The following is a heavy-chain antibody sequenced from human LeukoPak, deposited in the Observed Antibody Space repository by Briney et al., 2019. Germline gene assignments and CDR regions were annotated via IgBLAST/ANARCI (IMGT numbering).Heavy chain of an antibody. CDR1: GGYTSSYY. J-gene: IGHJ5*02. Sequence: PSETLSLTCSLSGGYTSSYYWSWIRQPPGKRLEWIGNVYYTGSTNYNPSLKSRVSISVNTTSNQFSLRLTSVTAADTAVYYCARRIAAAGRFDPWGPGTRVTVSS. CDR3: ARRIAAAGRFDP. CDR2: VYYTGST. V-gene: IGHV4-59*08. D-gene: IGHD6-13*01.